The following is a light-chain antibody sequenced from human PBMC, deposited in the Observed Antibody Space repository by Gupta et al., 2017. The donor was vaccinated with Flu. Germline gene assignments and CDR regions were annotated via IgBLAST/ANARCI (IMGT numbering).Light chain of an antibody. J-gene: IGKJ3*01. CDR3: QHECNSAFT. CDR1: QSIRSRY. CDR2: GAS. V-gene: IGKV3-20*01. Sequence: GTLSLSPGERATLSFSARQSIRSRYLASYQQKPGRAPRLLIYGASSSSNGVPDRFSGSGCGTAFTLTISRREPEDFAVYYCQHECNSAFTFGHGTXVDIK.